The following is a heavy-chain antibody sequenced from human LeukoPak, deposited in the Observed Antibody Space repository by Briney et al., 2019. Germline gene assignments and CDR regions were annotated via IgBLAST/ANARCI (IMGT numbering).Heavy chain of an antibody. V-gene: IGHV3-15*01. CDR1: GFTFSNAW. CDR2: IKSKTDGGTT. J-gene: IGHJ4*02. CDR3: TTEPYYDILTGYTFH. D-gene: IGHD3-9*01. Sequence: GGSLRLSCAASGFTFSNAWMSWVRQAPGKGLEWVGRIKSKTDGGTTDYAAPVKGRFTTSRDDSKNTLYLQMNSLKTEDTAVYYCTTEPYYDILTGYTFHWGQGTLVTVSS.